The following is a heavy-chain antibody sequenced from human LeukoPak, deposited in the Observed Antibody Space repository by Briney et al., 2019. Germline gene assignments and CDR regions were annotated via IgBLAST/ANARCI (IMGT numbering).Heavy chain of an antibody. J-gene: IGHJ4*02. CDR2: ISGGGGNT. V-gene: IGHV3-23*01. CDR3: AKSPGDYVFLFYY. Sequence: GGSMRLSCAASGFTFSSYAMSWVRQAPGKGLEWVSAISGGGGNTYYADSVKGRFTISRDNSKNTLYLQMNSLSAEDTAVYYCAKSPGDYVFLFYYWGQGALVTVSP. CDR1: GFTFSSYA. D-gene: IGHD4-17*01.